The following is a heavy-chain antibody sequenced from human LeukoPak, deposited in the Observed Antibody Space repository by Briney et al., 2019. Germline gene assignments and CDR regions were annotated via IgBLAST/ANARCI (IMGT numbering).Heavy chain of an antibody. J-gene: IGHJ4*02. CDR2: ISTSSSYM. CDR3: ARTDGDYDY. Sequence: GGSLRLSCAASGFTFRSYKMNWVRQAPGKGLEWVSSISTSSSYMYYADSVKGRFTISRDNAKNSLYLQMNSLRPEDTAVYYWARTDGDYDYCGQGTLVTVSS. V-gene: IGHV3-21*01. CDR1: GFTFRSYK. D-gene: IGHD4-17*01.